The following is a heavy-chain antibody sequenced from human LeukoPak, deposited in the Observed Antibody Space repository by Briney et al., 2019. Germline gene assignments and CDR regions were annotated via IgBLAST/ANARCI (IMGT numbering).Heavy chain of an antibody. Sequence: GGSLRLSCAASRFTFSSYAMHWVRQAPGKGLEWVAVISYDGSNKYYADSVKGRFTISRDNSKNTLYLQMNSLRAEDTAVYYCARPVHWNDVFDAFDIWGQGTMVTVSS. CDR1: RFTFSSYA. V-gene: IGHV3-30-3*01. D-gene: IGHD1-1*01. CDR2: ISYDGSNK. J-gene: IGHJ3*02. CDR3: ARPVHWNDVFDAFDI.